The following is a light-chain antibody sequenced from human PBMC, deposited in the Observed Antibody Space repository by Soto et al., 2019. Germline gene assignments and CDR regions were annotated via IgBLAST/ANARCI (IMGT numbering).Light chain of an antibody. CDR3: QQYYNWWT. Sequence: EIVMAQSPATLSVSPGERATLSCRSSQSVGSNLAWYQQKPGQAPRLLIYGASTRVTGIPARFSASGSGTEFTLTISSLQSEDFAVYHCQQYYNWWTFGQGTKV. CDR2: GAS. V-gene: IGKV3-15*01. CDR1: QSVGSN. J-gene: IGKJ1*01.